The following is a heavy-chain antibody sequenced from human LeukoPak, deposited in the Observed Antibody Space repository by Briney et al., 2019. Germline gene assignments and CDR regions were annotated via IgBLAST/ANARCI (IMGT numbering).Heavy chain of an antibody. V-gene: IGHV3-30*18. CDR3: AKPLGNHYYYGMDV. CDR2: ISYDGSNK. CDR1: GFTFSSYA. J-gene: IGHJ6*02. Sequence: PGGSLRLSCSASGFTFSSYAMHWVRQAPGKGLEWVAVISYDGSNKYYADSVKGRFTISRDNSKNTLHLQMNSLRAEDTAVYYCAKPLGNHYYYGMDVWGQGTTVTVSS.